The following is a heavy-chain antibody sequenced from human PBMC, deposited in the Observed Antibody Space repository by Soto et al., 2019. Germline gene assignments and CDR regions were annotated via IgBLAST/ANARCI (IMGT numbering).Heavy chain of an antibody. CDR3: ARGVVAFGGVIVIGFWFDP. D-gene: IGHD3-16*02. J-gene: IGHJ5*02. CDR2: IYYSGST. V-gene: IGHV4-59*01. Sequence: SETLSLTCTVSGGSISSYYWSWIRQPPGKGLEWIGYIYYSGSTNYNPSLKSRVTISVDTSKNQFSLKLSSVTAADTAVYYCARGVVAFGGVIVIGFWFDPWGQGTLVTVSS. CDR1: GGSISSYY.